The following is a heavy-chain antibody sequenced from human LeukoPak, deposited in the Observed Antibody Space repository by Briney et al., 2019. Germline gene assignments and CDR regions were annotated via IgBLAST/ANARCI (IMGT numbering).Heavy chain of an antibody. Sequence: GASVKVSCKASGGTFSSYAISWVRQAPGQGLEWMGGIIPIFGTANYAQKFQGRVTITTDESSSTAYMELSSLISEDTAVYYCARAGSSIVVVPATIRGAYDIWGQGTMVTVSS. D-gene: IGHD2-2*02. CDR1: GGTFSSYA. CDR3: ARAGSSIVVVPATIRGAYDI. V-gene: IGHV1-69*05. J-gene: IGHJ3*02. CDR2: IIPIFGTA.